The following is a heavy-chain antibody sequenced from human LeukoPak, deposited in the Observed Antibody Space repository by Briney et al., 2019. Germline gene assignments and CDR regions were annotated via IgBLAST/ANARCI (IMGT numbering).Heavy chain of an antibody. CDR2: IYGGDSDT. CDR1: GYNFNANW. Sequence: GESLQISCQVSGYNFNANWIAWVRESPGKGLEWMGSIYGGDSDTRYSPSFQGHVTISVDKSNSVAYLQWSSLRASDTAMYYCARGDYFDYWGQGTLVTVSS. V-gene: IGHV5-51*01. D-gene: IGHD3-16*01. J-gene: IGHJ4*02. CDR3: ARGDYFDY.